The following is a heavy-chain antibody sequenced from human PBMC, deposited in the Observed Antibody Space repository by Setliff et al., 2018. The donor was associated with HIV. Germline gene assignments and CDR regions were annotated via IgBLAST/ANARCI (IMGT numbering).Heavy chain of an antibody. V-gene: IGHV1-3*01. D-gene: IGHD3-10*01. Sequence: ASVKVSCKASGYTFTSYSMHWVRLAPGQRLEWMGWINAGNGNTKYSQKFQARVTMTRDTSISTAYMELSSLTSEDTAVYYCARGEWVIRGDFDHWGQGTLVTVSS. CDR1: GYTFTSYS. CDR2: INAGNGNT. J-gene: IGHJ4*02. CDR3: ARGEWVIRGDFDH.